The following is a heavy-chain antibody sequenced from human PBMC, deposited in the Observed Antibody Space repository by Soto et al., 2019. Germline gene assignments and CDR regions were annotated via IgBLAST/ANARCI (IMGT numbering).Heavy chain of an antibody. CDR3: ARDISSSWYGWFDP. D-gene: IGHD6-13*01. CDR1: GYTFTSYG. CDR2: ISAYNGNT. J-gene: IGHJ5*02. Sequence: ASVKVSCKASGYTFTSYGISWVRQAPGQGLEWMGWISAYNGNTNYAQKLQGRVTMTTDTSTSTAYMELRSLRSDDTAVYYCARDISSSWYGWFDPWGQGTLVTVSS. V-gene: IGHV1-18*01.